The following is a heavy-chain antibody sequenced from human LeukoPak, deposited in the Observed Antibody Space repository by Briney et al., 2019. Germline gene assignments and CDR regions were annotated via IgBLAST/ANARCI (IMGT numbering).Heavy chain of an antibody. D-gene: IGHD3-16*01. CDR2: IYTSGST. CDR3: AREARGGDYYGLVV. J-gene: IGHJ6*02. V-gene: IGHV4-4*07. Sequence: SETLSLTCTVSGGSISSYYWTWIRQSAGKGLEWIGHIYTSGSTDYNPSLKSRLTTSLDESKNQFSVKLSSVTAADTAVYYCAREARGGDYYGLVVWGQGTTVTVSS. CDR1: GGSISSYY.